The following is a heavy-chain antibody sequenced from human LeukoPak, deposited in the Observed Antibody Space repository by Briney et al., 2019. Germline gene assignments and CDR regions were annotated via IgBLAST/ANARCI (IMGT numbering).Heavy chain of an antibody. CDR2: ISAYNGNT. CDR3: ARGYYGRFYDNWFDP. V-gene: IGHV1-18*01. D-gene: IGHD1-26*01. CDR1: GYTFTSYG. Sequence: ASVKVSCKASGYTFTSYGISWVRQAPGQGLEWMGWISAYNGNTNYAQKLQGRVTMTTDTSTSTAYMELRSLRSDDTAVYYCARGYYGRFYDNWFDPWGQGTLVTVSS. J-gene: IGHJ5*02.